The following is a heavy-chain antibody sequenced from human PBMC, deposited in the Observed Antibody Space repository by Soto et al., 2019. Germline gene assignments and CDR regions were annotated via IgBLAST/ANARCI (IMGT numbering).Heavy chain of an antibody. Sequence: SETLSLTCTVSGGSLSDYYWSWIRQPPGKGLEWIGYIYSSGSTKYNPSLKSRVTISIDTSKNQFSLKLSSVTAADTAVYYCARTYYDILTGQSTLDYWGQGALVTVSS. CDR2: IYSSGST. V-gene: IGHV4-59*01. J-gene: IGHJ4*02. CDR1: GGSLSDYY. D-gene: IGHD3-9*01. CDR3: ARTYYDILTGQSTLDY.